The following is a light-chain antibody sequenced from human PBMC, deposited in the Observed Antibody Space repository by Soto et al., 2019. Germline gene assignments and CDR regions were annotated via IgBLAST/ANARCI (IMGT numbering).Light chain of an antibody. V-gene: IGKV1-39*01. CDR1: QSISTY. CDR3: QQTYSTPPT. CDR2: AAS. Sequence: DIQMTQYPSSVSASVGDRVTITCGASQSISTYLNWYQQKAGLAPKLLIYAASSLQSGVPSRFSGSGSGTDFTLTISSLQPEDFATYYCQQTYSTPPTFGQGTKVDIK. J-gene: IGKJ1*01.